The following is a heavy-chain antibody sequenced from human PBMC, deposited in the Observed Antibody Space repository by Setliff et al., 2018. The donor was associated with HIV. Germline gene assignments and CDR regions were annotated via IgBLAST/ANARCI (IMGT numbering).Heavy chain of an antibody. Sequence: SETLSLTCTVSNGSIGSFYWTWIRQPPGKELEWIGYIYYSGSTNYNPSLKSRVTISVDTSKNQFSLKLSSVTAADTAVYYCARGDGTKYYYYYMDVWGKGTTVTVSS. CDR2: IYYSGST. CDR1: NGSIGSFY. J-gene: IGHJ6*03. D-gene: IGHD1-7*01. CDR3: ARGDGTKYYYYYMDV. V-gene: IGHV4-59*01.